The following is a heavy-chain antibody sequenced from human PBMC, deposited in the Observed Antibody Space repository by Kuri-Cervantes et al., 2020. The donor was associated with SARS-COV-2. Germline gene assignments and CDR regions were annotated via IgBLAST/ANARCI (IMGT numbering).Heavy chain of an antibody. CDR1: GFTFSSYS. V-gene: IGHV3-48*04. J-gene: IGHJ4*02. D-gene: IGHD6-13*01. CDR2: ISTSSSAI. CDR3: AREERAAAGPGDY. Sequence: GGSLRLSCAASGFTFSSYSMNWVRQAPGKGLEWVSYISTSSSAISYADSVKGRFTISRDNAKNSLYLQMNSLRAEDTAVYYCAREERAAAGPGDYWGQGALVTVSS.